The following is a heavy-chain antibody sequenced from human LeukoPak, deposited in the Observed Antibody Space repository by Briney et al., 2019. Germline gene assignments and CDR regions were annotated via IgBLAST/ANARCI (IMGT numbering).Heavy chain of an antibody. V-gene: IGHV1-8*01. D-gene: IGHD2-2*01. CDR2: MNPNSGNT. J-gene: IGHJ6*02. CDR3: ATGARVVVPAATYYYYGMDV. CDR1: GYTFTSYD. Sequence: ASVKVSCKASGYTFTSYDINWVRQATGQGLEWMGWMNPNSGNTGHAQKFQGRVTMTRNTSISTAYMELSSLRSEDTAVYYCATGARVVVPAATYYYYGMDVWGQGTTVTVSS.